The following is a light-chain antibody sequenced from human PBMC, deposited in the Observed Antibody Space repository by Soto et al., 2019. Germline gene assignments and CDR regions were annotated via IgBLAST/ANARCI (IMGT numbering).Light chain of an antibody. Sequence: QSALTQPASVSGSPGQSITISCTGTSSDVGGYNYVSWYQQHPGKAPKLMIYEVSNRPSGVSNRFSGSKSGNTASLTISGLQAEDEADYYCSSYTRSSTLVVFGTGT. CDR2: EVS. J-gene: IGLJ1*01. V-gene: IGLV2-14*01. CDR1: SSDVGGYNY. CDR3: SSYTRSSTLVV.